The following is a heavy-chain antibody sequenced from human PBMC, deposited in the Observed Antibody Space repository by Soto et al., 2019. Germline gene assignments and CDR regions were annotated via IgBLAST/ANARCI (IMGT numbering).Heavy chain of an antibody. V-gene: IGHV6-1*01. CDR1: GDSVSSNSAG. CDR3: ARGEQYSGRIFDY. CDR2: TYYRSKWYY. D-gene: IGHD1-26*01. Sequence: PSQTLSLTCAITGDSVSSNSAGWSWVRQSPSRGLEWLGRTYYRSKWYYEYAVSVRGRITINPDTSKNPYSLQLNSVTPEDTAVYFCARGEQYSGRIFDYWGQGTLVTVYS. J-gene: IGHJ4*01.